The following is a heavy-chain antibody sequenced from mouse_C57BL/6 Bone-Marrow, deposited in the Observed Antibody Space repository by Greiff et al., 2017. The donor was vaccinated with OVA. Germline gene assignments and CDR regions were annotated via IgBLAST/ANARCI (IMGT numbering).Heavy chain of an antibody. CDR2: INPSTGGT. J-gene: IGHJ3*01. CDR3: ARSALRPQLAWFAY. Sequence: VQLQQSGPELVKPGASVKISCKASGYSFTGYYMNWVKQSPEKSLEWIGEINPSTGGTTYNQKFKAKATLTVDKSSSTAYMQLKSLTSEDSAVYYCARSALRPQLAWFAYWGQGTLVTVSA. V-gene: IGHV1-42*01. CDR1: GYSFTGYY. D-gene: IGHD2-4*01.